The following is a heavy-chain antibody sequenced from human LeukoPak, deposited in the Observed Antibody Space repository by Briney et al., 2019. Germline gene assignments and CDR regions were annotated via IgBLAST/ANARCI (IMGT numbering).Heavy chain of an antibody. CDR1: GGSVRSGSYY. Sequence: PSETLSLTCTVSGGSVRSGSYYWSWIRQSPGKGLEWIGYIYYSGSTNYNPSLKSRVTISVDTSKNQFSLKVNSVTAADTAVYYCARAGYAWWFDPWGQGTLVTVSS. V-gene: IGHV4-61*01. D-gene: IGHD1-1*01. J-gene: IGHJ5*02. CDR2: IYYSGST. CDR3: ARAGYAWWFDP.